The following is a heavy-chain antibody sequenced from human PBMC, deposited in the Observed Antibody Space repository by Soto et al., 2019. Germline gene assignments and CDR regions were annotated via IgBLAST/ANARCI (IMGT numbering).Heavy chain of an antibody. V-gene: IGHV1-69*01. Sequence: QVQLVQSGAEVKKPGSSVKVSCKASGGTFSSYAISWVRQAPGQGLEWMGGIIPIFGTANYAQKFQGRVTINADEGTSKAYMELSSVRCEDAAVYYWARDWTSRNRYCSGGSCYPFDIWGQGTMVTVSS. CDR3: ARDWTSRNRYCSGGSCYPFDI. J-gene: IGHJ3*02. CDR2: IIPIFGTA. D-gene: IGHD2-15*01. CDR1: GGTFSSYA.